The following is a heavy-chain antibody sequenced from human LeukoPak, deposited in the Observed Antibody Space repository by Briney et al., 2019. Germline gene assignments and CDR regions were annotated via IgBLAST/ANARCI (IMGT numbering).Heavy chain of an antibody. V-gene: IGHV3-72*01. CDR1: GFTFSDHY. D-gene: IGHD2-2*01. CDR3: ARVSRTYQGAFDI. J-gene: IGHJ3*02. Sequence: GGSLRLSCAASGFTFSDHYMDWIRQAPGKGLEWVGRTRNKANSYTTEYAASVKGRFTISRDDSKNSLYLQMNSLKTEDTAVYYCARVSRTYQGAFDIWGQGTMVTVSS. CDR2: TRNKANSYTT.